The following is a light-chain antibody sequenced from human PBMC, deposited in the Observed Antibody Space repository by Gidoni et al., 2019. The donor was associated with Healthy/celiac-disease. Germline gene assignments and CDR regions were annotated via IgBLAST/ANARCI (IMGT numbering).Light chain of an antibody. CDR2: GAS. CDR3: QQYNNWPRT. J-gene: IGKJ1*01. V-gene: IGKV3-15*01. CDR1: QSVSSN. Sequence: EIVMTQSPATLSVSPGERATLSCRASQSVSSNLAWYQQKPGQAPRLLIYGASPRAPGIPARFSGSGSGTEFTLTISSLQSEDFAVYCCQQYNNWPRTFGQGTKVEIK.